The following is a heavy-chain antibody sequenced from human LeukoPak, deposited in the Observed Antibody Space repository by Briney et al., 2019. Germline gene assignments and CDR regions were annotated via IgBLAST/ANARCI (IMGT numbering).Heavy chain of an antibody. J-gene: IGHJ6*03. CDR1: GFIFTTSA. D-gene: IGHD3-16*01. Sequence: GGSLRLSCEASGFIFTTSAISWVRQAPGKGLEWVSVIYSGGSTYYADSVKGRFTISRDNSKNTLYLQMNSLRAEDTAVYYCARLNLDYYYMDVWGKGTTVTISS. CDR2: IYSGGST. V-gene: IGHV3-53*01. CDR3: ARLNLDYYYMDV.